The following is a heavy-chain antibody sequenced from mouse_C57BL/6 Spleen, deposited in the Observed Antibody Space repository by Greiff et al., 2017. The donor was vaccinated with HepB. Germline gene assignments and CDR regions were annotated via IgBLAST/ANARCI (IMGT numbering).Heavy chain of an antibody. V-gene: IGHV1-61*01. D-gene: IGHD2-5*01. CDR3: ARIHYSNYLDY. CDR1: GYTFTSYW. Sequence: QVQLQQPGAELVRPGSSVKLSCKASGYTFTSYWMDWVKQRPGQGLEWIGNIYPSDSETHYNQKFKDKATLTVDKSSSTAYMQLSSLTSEDSAVYYCARIHYSNYLDYWGQGTSVTVSS. CDR2: IYPSDSET. J-gene: IGHJ4*01.